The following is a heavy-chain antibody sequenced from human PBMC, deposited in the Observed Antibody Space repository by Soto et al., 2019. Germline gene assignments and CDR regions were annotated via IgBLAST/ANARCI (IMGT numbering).Heavy chain of an antibody. D-gene: IGHD6-13*01. CDR3: ARGPPGSSSWYWYFNL. J-gene: IGHJ2*01. CDR2: IVPIFGTA. CDR1: GGTFSSYA. V-gene: IGHV1-69*01. Sequence: QVQLVQSGAEVKKPGSSVKVSCKASGGTFSSYAISWVRQAPGQGLEWMGGIVPIFGTANYAQKFQGRVTITADESTSTAYVELSSLRSEDTAVYYCARGPPGSSSWYWYFNLWGRGTLVSVSS.